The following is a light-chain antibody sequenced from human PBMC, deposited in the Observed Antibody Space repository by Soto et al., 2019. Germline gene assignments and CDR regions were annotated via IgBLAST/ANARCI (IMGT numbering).Light chain of an antibody. V-gene: IGKV1-9*01. J-gene: IGKJ4*01. CDR2: SAS. CDR3: QQLSRYPLT. CDR1: QALSNY. Sequence: TQLTQXXXXLXPSXGXTVTIXXLASQALSNYLAWYQQKPGKAPDLLIYSASTLQSGVPSRFSGSGSETEFSLTIRALQPEDFATYYCQQLSRYPLTFGGGTKVDIK.